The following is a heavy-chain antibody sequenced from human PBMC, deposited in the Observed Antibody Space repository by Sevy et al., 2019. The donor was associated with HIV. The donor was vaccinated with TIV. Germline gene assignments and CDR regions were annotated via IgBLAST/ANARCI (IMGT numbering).Heavy chain of an antibody. CDR2: INPGDSGS. CDR1: GYSFTNFW. CDR3: ARRGWEPDLPIDY. Sequence: GESLKISCKVSGYSFTNFWIGWVRQVPGKGLEWMGLINPGDSGSRYSPSFEGQVPISVVKSSSTVYLQWSSLKASDTAMYYCARRGWEPDLPIDYWGQGTLVTVSS. V-gene: IGHV5-51*01. J-gene: IGHJ4*02. D-gene: IGHD1-26*01.